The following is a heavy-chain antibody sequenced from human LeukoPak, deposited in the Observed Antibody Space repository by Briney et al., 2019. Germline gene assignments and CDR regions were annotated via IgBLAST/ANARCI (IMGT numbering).Heavy chain of an antibody. CDR1: GGSISSYY. D-gene: IGHD6-19*01. Sequence: PSETLSLTCTVSGGSISSYYWSWIRQPLGKGLEWIGYIYTSGSTNYNPSLKSRVTISVDTSKNQFSLKLSSVTAADTAVYYCARSYAYSSGGKSYYYYYYYMDVWGKGTTVTVSS. CDR2: IYTSGST. J-gene: IGHJ6*03. CDR3: ARSYAYSSGGKSYYYYYYYMDV. V-gene: IGHV4-4*09.